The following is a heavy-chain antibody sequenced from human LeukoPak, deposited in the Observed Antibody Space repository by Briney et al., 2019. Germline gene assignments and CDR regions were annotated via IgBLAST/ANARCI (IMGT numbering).Heavy chain of an antibody. Sequence: SETLSLTCAVYGGSFSGYYWSWIRQHPGKGLEWIGYIYYSGSTYYNPSLKSRVTISVDTSKNQFSLKLSSVTAADTAVYYCARGGTTPDYDFWSGYYYWFDPWGQGTLVTVSS. D-gene: IGHD3-3*01. CDR1: GGSFSGYY. CDR3: ARGGTTPDYDFWSGYYYWFDP. J-gene: IGHJ5*02. V-gene: IGHV4-31*11. CDR2: IYYSGST.